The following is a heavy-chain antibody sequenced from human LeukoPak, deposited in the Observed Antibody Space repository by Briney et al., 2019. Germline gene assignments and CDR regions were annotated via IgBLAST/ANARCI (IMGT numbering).Heavy chain of an antibody. J-gene: IGHJ4*02. CDR2: INWNGGST. CDR1: AFTFHNYG. CDR3: ARDWFTRLGELSPDRAFDY. V-gene: IGHV3-20*04. Sequence: GGSLRLSCAASAFTFHNYGMSWVRQAPGKGLEWVSGINWNGGSTDYADSVKGRFTISRDNAKNSLYLQMNSLRAEDTALYYCARDWFTRLGELSPDRAFDYWGQGTLVTVSS. D-gene: IGHD3-16*02.